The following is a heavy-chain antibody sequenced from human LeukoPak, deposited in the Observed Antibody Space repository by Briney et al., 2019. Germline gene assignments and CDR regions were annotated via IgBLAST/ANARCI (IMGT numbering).Heavy chain of an antibody. CDR1: GGSISSYY. Sequence: SETLSLTCTVSGGSISSYYWSWIRQPPGKGLEWIGYIYYSGSTNYNPSLKSRVTISLDTSKNQFSLKLSSVTAADTAVYYCAVGATKDYYYYYMDVWGKGTTVTVSS. CDR2: IYYSGST. J-gene: IGHJ6*03. CDR3: AVGATKDYYYYYMDV. V-gene: IGHV4-59*01. D-gene: IGHD1-26*01.